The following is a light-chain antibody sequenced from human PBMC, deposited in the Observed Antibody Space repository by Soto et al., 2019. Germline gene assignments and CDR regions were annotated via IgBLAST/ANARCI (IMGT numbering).Light chain of an antibody. CDR3: LQYGSSPYT. J-gene: IGKJ2*01. V-gene: IGKV3-20*01. Sequence: EIVLTQSPGTLSLSPGERATLSCRASQSVSSSYLAWYQQKPGQAPRPLIYGASSRATGIPDRFSGSGSGKDFTITISRLEPEDFAVYYWLQYGSSPYTFGQGTKLEIK. CDR1: QSVSSSY. CDR2: GAS.